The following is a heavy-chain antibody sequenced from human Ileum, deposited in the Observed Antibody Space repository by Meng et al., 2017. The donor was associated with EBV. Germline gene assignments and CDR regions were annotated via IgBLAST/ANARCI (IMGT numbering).Heavy chain of an antibody. D-gene: IGHD6-13*01. J-gene: IGHJ4*02. Sequence: GQRQGLGPGRVKPTGTLSLTGAFTGGSTSSSNWWSWVRQPPGKGLEWIGEIYHSGSTNYNPSLKSRVTISVDKSKNQFSLKLSSVTASDTAVYYCAREVAAAGGFDYWGQGTLVTVSS. V-gene: IGHV4-4*02. CDR1: GGSTSSSNW. CDR3: AREVAAAGGFDY. CDR2: IYHSGST.